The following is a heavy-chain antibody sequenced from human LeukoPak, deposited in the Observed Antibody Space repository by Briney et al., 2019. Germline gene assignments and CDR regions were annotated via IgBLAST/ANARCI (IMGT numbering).Heavy chain of an antibody. V-gene: IGHV4-39*07. CDR2: INHSGST. D-gene: IGHD3-22*01. CDR1: GGSISSSRYY. J-gene: IGHJ3*02. Sequence: KPSETLSLTCTVSGGSISSSRYYWGWIRQPPGKGLEWIGEINHSGSTNYNPSLKSRVTISVDTSKNQFSLKLSSVTAADTAVYYCARGRDYDSSGYYSIWGQGTMVTVSS. CDR3: ARGRDYDSSGYYSI.